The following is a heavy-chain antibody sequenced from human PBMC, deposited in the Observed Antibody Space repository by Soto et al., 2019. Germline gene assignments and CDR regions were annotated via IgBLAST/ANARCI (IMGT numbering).Heavy chain of an antibody. J-gene: IGHJ4*02. V-gene: IGHV3-30*18. CDR2: ISFDGTNK. Sequence: QVQLVESGGGVVQPGRSLRLSCAASGFTFSNYGMHWVRQAPGKGLEWVAVISFDGTNKYYADSVKGRFTISRDNSKNTLYLQMNSLRAEDTAVYYCAKDEGYCANGVCYPFDYWGQGTLVTVSS. CDR3: AKDEGYCANGVCYPFDY. D-gene: IGHD2-8*01. CDR1: GFTFSNYG.